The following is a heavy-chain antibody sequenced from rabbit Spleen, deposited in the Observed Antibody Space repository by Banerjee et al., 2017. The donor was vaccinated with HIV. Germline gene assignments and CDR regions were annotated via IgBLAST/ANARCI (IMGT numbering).Heavy chain of an antibody. J-gene: IGHJ3*01. CDR1: GLDFSSSDW. CDR2: IDPIFGVT. Sequence: QSLEESGGDLVKPGASLTLTCTASGLDFSSSDWIYWVRQAPGKGLEWIGYIDPIFGVTYYANWVNGRFTISSHNAQNTLYLQLNSLTVADTATYFCVREAGYGGYGDGHLWGQGTLVT. D-gene: IGHD6-1*01. CDR3: VREAGYGGYGDGHL. V-gene: IGHV1S40*01.